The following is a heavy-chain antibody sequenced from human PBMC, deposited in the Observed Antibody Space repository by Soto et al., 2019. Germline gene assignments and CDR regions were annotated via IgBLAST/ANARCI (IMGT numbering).Heavy chain of an antibody. Sequence: KVSFKASGGTXISYGISLVRQMPGKGLGWIGIIYPRDSETRYSPSFQGQVTISVDKSLNTAYLQWNSLEASDTDMYYCARSGLHGLHYFNSWGQGTQAPVSS. CDR3: ARSGLHGLHYFNS. D-gene: IGHD2-15*01. CDR1: GGTXISYG. CDR2: IYPRDSET. V-gene: IGHV5-51*01. J-gene: IGHJ4*02.